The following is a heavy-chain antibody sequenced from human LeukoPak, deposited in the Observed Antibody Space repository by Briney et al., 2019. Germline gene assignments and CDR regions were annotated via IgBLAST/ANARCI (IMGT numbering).Heavy chain of an antibody. CDR2: INTDGSST. CDR1: GFTFISYG. J-gene: IGHJ4*01. V-gene: IGHV3-74*01. Sequence: GGSLRLSCAASGFTFISYGMQWVRQAPGKGLVWVSRINTDGSSTSYADSVKGRFTVSRDNAKNAVYLQVNSLRAEDTAVYFCTRELPREVTLDYWGQGTLVTVSS. D-gene: IGHD2-21*02. CDR3: TRELPREVTLDY.